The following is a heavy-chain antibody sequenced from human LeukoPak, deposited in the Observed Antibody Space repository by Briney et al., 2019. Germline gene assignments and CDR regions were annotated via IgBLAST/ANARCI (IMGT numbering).Heavy chain of an antibody. Sequence: GGSLRLSCAASGFTVSSNYMSWVRQAPGKGLEWVSGISGFGGSTYYAPSVKDRFAISRDNSGNALFLRLTNLRVEDSALYYCARRGGSSWSSFDFWGQGTWVGVSS. D-gene: IGHD6-13*01. CDR3: ARRGGSSWSSFDF. V-gene: IGHV3-53*01. J-gene: IGHJ4*02. CDR1: GFTVSSNY. CDR2: ISGFGGST.